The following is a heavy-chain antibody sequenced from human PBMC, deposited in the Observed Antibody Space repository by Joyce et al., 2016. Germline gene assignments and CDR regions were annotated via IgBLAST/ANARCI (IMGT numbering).Heavy chain of an antibody. CDR2: MNPNSGNT. Sequence: QVQLVQSGAEVKKPGASVKVSCKASGYTVINYDFNWVRQATGQGLEWMGWMNPNSGNTGFAQNFQGRVTMTRNTSISTAYMELSSLRSEDTAVYYCATYDSGGYSHWGQGSLVTVSS. CDR3: ATYDSGGYSH. D-gene: IGHD3-22*01. V-gene: IGHV1-8*01. CDR1: GYTVINYD. J-gene: IGHJ4*02.